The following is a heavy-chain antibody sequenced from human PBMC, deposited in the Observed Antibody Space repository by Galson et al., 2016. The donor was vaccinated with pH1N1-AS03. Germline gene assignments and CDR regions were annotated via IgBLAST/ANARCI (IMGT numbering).Heavy chain of an antibody. D-gene: IGHD2-21*01. CDR2: VHHSGAT. V-gene: IGHV4-38-2*01. CDR1: GYSIRSDYY. CDR3: AAPGGGSYSY. J-gene: IGHJ4*02. Sequence: SETLSLTCEVSGYSIRSDYYWGWIRQPPGKGLEWIGSVHHSGATWHNPSLTSRVTISVDTSKNQFSLRVNPVIVADTAVYYCAAPGGGSYSYWGQGKLVTVSS.